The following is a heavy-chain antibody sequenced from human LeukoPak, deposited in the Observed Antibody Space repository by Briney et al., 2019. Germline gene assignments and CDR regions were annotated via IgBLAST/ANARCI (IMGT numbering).Heavy chain of an antibody. V-gene: IGHV1-24*01. CDR1: GYTLTELS. CDR3: ATMIVVVRVFDY. D-gene: IGHD3-22*01. J-gene: IGHJ4*02. Sequence: ASVKVSRKVSGYTLTELSMHWLRQPPAKGHEWMGGFDPEDGEKIYAQKFQGRVTMTEDTSTDTAYMELSSVRSEDTAVYYCATMIVVVRVFDYWGQGTLVTVSS. CDR2: FDPEDGEK.